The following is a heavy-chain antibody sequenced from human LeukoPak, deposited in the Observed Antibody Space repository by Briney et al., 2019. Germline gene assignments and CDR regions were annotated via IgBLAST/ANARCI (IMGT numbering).Heavy chain of an antibody. J-gene: IGHJ4*02. Sequence: GGSLRLSCAASGFTLSSYAMNWVRQAPGKGLEWVSVINNSGDNTFYADSVKGRFTISRDNSKNTLYLQMSSLRGEDTAVYYCARSLKWNLVGFDYWGLGTLVTVSS. CDR3: ARSLKWNLVGFDY. V-gene: IGHV3-23*01. CDR2: INNSGDNT. CDR1: GFTLSSYA. D-gene: IGHD1-1*01.